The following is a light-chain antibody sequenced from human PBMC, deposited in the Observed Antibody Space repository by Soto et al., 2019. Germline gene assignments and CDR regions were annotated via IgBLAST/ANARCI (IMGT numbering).Light chain of an antibody. V-gene: IGKV3-11*01. CDR1: QSVHSS. Sequence: EIVLTQSPATLSLPPGEIATLSCSSSQSVHSSLAWFQQKPGQAPRLLIYDASNRATGIPARFSGSGSGTDFTLNISSLEPEDFAVYYCQQRHNWPTWTVGPGTKLDI. J-gene: IGKJ1*01. CDR2: DAS. CDR3: QQRHNWPTWT.